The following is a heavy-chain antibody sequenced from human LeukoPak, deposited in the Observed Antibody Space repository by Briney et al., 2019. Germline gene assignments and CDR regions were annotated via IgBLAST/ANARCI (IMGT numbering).Heavy chain of an antibody. CDR1: GFTVSSNY. Sequence: GGSLRLSCAASGFTVSSNYMSWVRQAPGKGLEWVPVIYSGGSTYYADSVKGRFTISRDNSKNTLYLQMNSLRAEDTAVYYCARDSTMATLYYYYYYGMDVWGQGTTVTVSS. D-gene: IGHD5-24*01. V-gene: IGHV3-66*01. CDR2: IYSGGST. J-gene: IGHJ6*02. CDR3: ARDSTMATLYYYYYYGMDV.